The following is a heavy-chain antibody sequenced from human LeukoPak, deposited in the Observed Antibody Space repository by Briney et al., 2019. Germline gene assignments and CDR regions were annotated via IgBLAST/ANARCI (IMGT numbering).Heavy chain of an antibody. Sequence: PGGSLRLSCAASGFTVSSNYMSWVRQAPGKGLEWVSVIYSGGSTYYADSVKGRFTISRDNSKNTLYLQMNSLRAEDTAVYYCARRVAAGFFDYWGQGTLVTVSS. J-gene: IGHJ4*02. CDR3: ARRVAAGFFDY. CDR2: IYSGGST. V-gene: IGHV3-53*01. CDR1: GFTVSSNY. D-gene: IGHD6-13*01.